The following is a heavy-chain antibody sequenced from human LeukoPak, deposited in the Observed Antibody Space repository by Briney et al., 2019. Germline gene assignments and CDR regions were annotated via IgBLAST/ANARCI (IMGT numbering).Heavy chain of an antibody. CDR1: GFTFSSYE. Sequence: GGSLRLSCAASGFTFSSYEMNWVRQAPGKGLEWVSYISSNGSTIYYADSVKGRFTISRDNAKNSLYLQMNSLRAEDTAVYYCARDSDGSGSYRPVYYYYGMDVWGKGTTVTVSS. J-gene: IGHJ6*04. CDR3: ARDSDGSGSYRPVYYYYGMDV. CDR2: ISSNGSTI. V-gene: IGHV3-48*03. D-gene: IGHD3-10*01.